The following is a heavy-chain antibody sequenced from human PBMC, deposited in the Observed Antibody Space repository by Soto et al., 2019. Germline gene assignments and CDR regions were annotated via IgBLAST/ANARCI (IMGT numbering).Heavy chain of an antibody. D-gene: IGHD3-9*01. V-gene: IGHV1-2*04. CDR2: INPNSGGT. Sequence: ASVKVSCKASGYTFTGYYMRWVRQAPGQGLEWMGWINPNSGGTNYAQKFQGWVTMTRDTSISTAYMELSRLRSDDTAVYYCARSHYDILTGYHSPAGYYYYGMDVWGQGTTVTVSS. CDR3: ARSHYDILTGYHSPAGYYYYGMDV. CDR1: GYTFTGYY. J-gene: IGHJ6*02.